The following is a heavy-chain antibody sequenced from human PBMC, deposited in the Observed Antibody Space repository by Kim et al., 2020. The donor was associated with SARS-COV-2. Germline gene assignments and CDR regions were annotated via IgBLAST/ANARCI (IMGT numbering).Heavy chain of an antibody. CDR3: ARDAWRDTATPPGDY. Sequence: GGSLRLSCAASGFTFSSYAMHWVRQAPGKGLEWVAVISYDGSNKYYADSVKGRFTISRDNSKNTLYLQMNSLRAEDMAVYYCARDAWRDTATPPGDYWGQGTLVTVSS. CDR1: GFTFSSYA. J-gene: IGHJ4*02. D-gene: IGHD5-18*01. V-gene: IGHV3-30-3*01. CDR2: ISYDGSNK.